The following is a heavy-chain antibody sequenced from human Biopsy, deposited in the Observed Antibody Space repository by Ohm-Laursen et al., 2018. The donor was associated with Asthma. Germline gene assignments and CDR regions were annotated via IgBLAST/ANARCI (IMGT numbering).Heavy chain of an antibody. Sequence: SRRLSCAASEFPFSSYAMNWVRQAPGKGLEWVSSIRGNGDNTHYSDSVQGRFIISRDNSKNTLYLQMNSLRVEDTAIYFCAKDKVGAANSYQYVMDVWGQGTTVTVSS. CDR1: EFPFSSYA. D-gene: IGHD1-26*01. V-gene: IGHV3-23*01. CDR2: IRGNGDNT. CDR3: AKDKVGAANSYQYVMDV. J-gene: IGHJ6*02.